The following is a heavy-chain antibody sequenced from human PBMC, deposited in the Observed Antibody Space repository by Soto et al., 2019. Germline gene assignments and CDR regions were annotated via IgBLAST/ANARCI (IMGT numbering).Heavy chain of an antibody. Sequence: QVQLVQSGAEVKKPGASVKVSCKASGDTFTDYYIHWVRQAPGQGLEWMGTVNPSGGHTTYAQHVLGRVTRTRDTSTSTLYMELTSLTSEDTAVYYCARGGHVVVVTAALDYWGQGTLVTVSS. CDR3: ARGGHVVVVTAALDY. CDR1: GDTFTDYY. V-gene: IGHV1-46*01. J-gene: IGHJ4*02. CDR2: VNPSGGHT. D-gene: IGHD2-21*02.